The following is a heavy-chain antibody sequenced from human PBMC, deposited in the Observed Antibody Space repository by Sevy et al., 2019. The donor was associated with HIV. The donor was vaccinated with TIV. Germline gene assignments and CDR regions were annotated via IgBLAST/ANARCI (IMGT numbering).Heavy chain of an antibody. V-gene: IGHV4-39*01. J-gene: IGHJ4*02. CDR2: IYYSGRT. CDR3: ARHLRSYDFDY. CDR1: GGSISSESYF. D-gene: IGHD1-26*01. Sequence: SETLSLTCTVSGGSISSESYFWGWIRQPPGKGWEGVGGIYYSGRTYYNPSLKSRVTISVDTSKNQFSLKLSPVTAADTAVYYCARHLRSYDFDYWGQGTLVTVSS.